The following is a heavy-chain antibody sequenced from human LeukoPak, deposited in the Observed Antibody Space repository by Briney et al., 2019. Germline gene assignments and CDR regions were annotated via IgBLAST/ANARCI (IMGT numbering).Heavy chain of an antibody. Sequence: SQTLSLTCTVSGGSISSGGYYWSWIRQHPGKGLEWIGYIYYSGSTYYNPSLKSRVTITVDTSKNQLSMELRFLTAADTAVYYCATSYDVKTAPYDLWGQGTLVTVSS. V-gene: IGHV4-31*03. J-gene: IGHJ5*02. CDR3: ATSYDVKTAPYDL. CDR1: GGSISSGGYY. CDR2: IYYSGST. D-gene: IGHD3-10*02.